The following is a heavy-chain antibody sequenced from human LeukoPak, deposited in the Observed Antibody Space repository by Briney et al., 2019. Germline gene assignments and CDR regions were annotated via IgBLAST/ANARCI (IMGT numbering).Heavy chain of an antibody. D-gene: IGHD4-17*01. CDR2: SNPEDGET. CDR1: GYTLTELS. CDR3: ATRDDYGDYYFDY. V-gene: IGHV1-24*01. Sequence: GASVKVSCKVSGYTLTELSMHWVRQAPGKGLEWMGGSNPEDGETIYAQKFQGRVTMTEDTSTDTAYMELSSLRSEDTAVYYCATRDDYGDYYFDYWGQGTLVTVSS. J-gene: IGHJ4*02.